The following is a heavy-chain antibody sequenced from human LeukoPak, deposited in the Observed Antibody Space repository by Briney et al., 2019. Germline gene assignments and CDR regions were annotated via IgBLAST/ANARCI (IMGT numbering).Heavy chain of an antibody. CDR2: ISRGSRTI. V-gene: IGHV3-48*01. CDR3: ARDSYSSSRNDY. Sequence: GGSLRLSCTASGLTFSDYSMNWVRQAPGKGLEWVSNISRGSRTIYYSDSVKGRFTISRDNAKNSLYLQMNSLRTEDTAVYFCARDSYSSSRNDYWGQGTLVTVSS. J-gene: IGHJ4*02. CDR1: GLTFSDYS. D-gene: IGHD6-13*01.